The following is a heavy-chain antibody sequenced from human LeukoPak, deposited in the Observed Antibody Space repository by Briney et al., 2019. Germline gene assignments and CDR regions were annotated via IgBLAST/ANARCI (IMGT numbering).Heavy chain of an antibody. Sequence: SVKVSCKASGGTFSSYAISWVRQAPGQGLEWMGGIIPIFGTANYAQKFQGRVTITADESTSTAYMELSSLRSEDTAVYYCARDRLSGYSYRDAFDIWGQGTTVTVSS. D-gene: IGHD5-18*01. CDR2: IIPIFGTA. V-gene: IGHV1-69*13. CDR3: ARDRLSGYSYRDAFDI. J-gene: IGHJ3*02. CDR1: GGTFSSYA.